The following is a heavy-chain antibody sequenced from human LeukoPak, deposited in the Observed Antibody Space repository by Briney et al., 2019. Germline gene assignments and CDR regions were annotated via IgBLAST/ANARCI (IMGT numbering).Heavy chain of an antibody. CDR3: ARERGYSYGGFDY. Sequence: PGGSLRLSCAASGFTFSSYAMHWVRQAPGKGLEWVAVISYDGSNKYYADSVKGRFTISRDNSKNTLYLQMNGLRAEDTAVYYCARERGYSYGGFDYWGQGTLVTVSS. J-gene: IGHJ4*02. CDR1: GFTFSSYA. V-gene: IGHV3-30*04. CDR2: ISYDGSNK. D-gene: IGHD5-18*01.